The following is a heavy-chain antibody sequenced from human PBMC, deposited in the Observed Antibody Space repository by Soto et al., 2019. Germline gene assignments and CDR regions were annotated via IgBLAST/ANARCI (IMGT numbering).Heavy chain of an antibody. CDR1: GYSFTSYW. CDR2: IYPGDSDT. D-gene: IGHD6-13*01. Sequence: GESLKISCKGSGYSFTSYWIGWVRQLPGKGLEWMGIIYPGDSDTRYSPSFQGQVTISADKSISTAYLQWSSLKASDTAMYYCARHCRSSWSYYYYGMDVWGQGTTVTVSS. CDR3: ARHCRSSWSYYYYGMDV. J-gene: IGHJ6*02. V-gene: IGHV5-51*01.